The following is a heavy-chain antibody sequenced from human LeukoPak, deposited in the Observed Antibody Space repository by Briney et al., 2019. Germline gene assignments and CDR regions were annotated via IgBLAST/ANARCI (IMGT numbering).Heavy chain of an antibody. Sequence: GGSLRLSCAASGFTFSRCSMNWVRQAPGKGLEWVSYISRSSSMINYADSVKGRFTVSRDNARNSLYLQMNSLRDEDTAVYYCARDYYYDSSGDYYAMDVWGQGTTVTVSS. CDR1: GFTFSRCS. CDR2: ISRSSSMI. D-gene: IGHD3-22*01. CDR3: ARDYYYDSSGDYYAMDV. J-gene: IGHJ6*02. V-gene: IGHV3-48*02.